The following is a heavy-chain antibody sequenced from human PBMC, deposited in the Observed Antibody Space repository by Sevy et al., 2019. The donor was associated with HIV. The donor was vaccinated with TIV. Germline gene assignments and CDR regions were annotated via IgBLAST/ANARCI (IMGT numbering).Heavy chain of an antibody. D-gene: IGHD2-2*02. Sequence: ASVKVSCKVSGYTLTELSMHWVRQAPGKGLEWMGSFDPEDGETIYAQKLQGRVTMTEDTSTDTAYMYLSSLGSEDSAVYYCAIGLPGEYVDCGNIGCYTDYFAYWGQGTLGTVSS. J-gene: IGHJ4*02. CDR3: AIGLPGEYVDCGNIGCYTDYFAY. CDR2: FDPEDGET. CDR1: GYTLTELS. V-gene: IGHV1-24*01.